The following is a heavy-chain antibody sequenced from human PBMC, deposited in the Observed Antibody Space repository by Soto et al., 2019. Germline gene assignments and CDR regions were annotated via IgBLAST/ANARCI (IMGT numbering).Heavy chain of an antibody. V-gene: IGHV3-30*18. CDR3: AKGTIFEVVITGMDV. Sequence: PGVSLRLSFAASGFTFSSYGMHWVRQAPGKGLEWVAVISYDGSNKYYADSVKGRFTISRDNSKNTLYLQMNSLRAEDTAVYYCAKGTIFEVVITGMDVWGQGTLFTVSS. CDR1: GFTFSSYG. D-gene: IGHD3-3*01. J-gene: IGHJ4*02. CDR2: ISYDGSNK.